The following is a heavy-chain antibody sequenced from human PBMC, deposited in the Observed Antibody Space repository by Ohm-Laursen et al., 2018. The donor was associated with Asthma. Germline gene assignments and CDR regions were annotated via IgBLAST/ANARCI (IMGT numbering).Heavy chain of an antibody. J-gene: IGHJ4*02. D-gene: IGHD3-9*01. V-gene: IGHV3-9*01. Sequence: RSLRLSCAASGFTFNSYSMIWVRQAPGKGLEWVSGISWNSGSIGYADSVKGRFTISRDNAKNSLYLQMNSLRAEDTALYYCAKGSSNDYDILTGYRYWGQGTLVTVSS. CDR1: GFTFNSYS. CDR3: AKGSSNDYDILTGYRY. CDR2: ISWNSGSI.